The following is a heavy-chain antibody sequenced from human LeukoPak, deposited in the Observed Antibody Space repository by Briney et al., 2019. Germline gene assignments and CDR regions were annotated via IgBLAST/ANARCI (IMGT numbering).Heavy chain of an antibody. CDR2: ISSSSSTI. Sequence: GSLRLSCAASGFTFSSYSMNWVRQAPGKGLEWVSYISSSSSTIYYADSVKGRFTISRDNAKNSLYLQMNSLRAEDTAVYYCARDREGYSYGYWYFDLWGRGTLVTVSS. CDR3: ARDREGYSYGYWYFDL. V-gene: IGHV3-48*04. J-gene: IGHJ2*01. D-gene: IGHD5-24*01. CDR1: GFTFSSYS.